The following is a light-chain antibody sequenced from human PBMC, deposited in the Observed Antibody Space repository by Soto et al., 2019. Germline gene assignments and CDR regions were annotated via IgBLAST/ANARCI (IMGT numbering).Light chain of an antibody. CDR2: GAS. V-gene: IGKV3-15*01. Sequence: EIVMTQSPATLSVSPGERATLSCRASQSVSSNLAWYQQKPGQAPRLLIYGASTRATGIPARFSGSGSGTEFTLTISSLQSEEFAVYYCQQYNNWPQTTFGQGTKVDIK. CDR3: QQYNNWPQTT. J-gene: IGKJ1*01. CDR1: QSVSSN.